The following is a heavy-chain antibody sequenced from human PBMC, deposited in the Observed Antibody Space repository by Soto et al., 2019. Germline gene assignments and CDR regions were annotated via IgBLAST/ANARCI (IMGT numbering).Heavy chain of an antibody. CDR3: AREVFGDFDY. CDR2: ISYDGSNK. CDR1: GFTFSSYA. Sequence: QVQLVESGGGVVQPGRSLRLSCAASGFTFSSYAMHWVRQAPGEGLEWVAVISYDGSNKYYADSVKGRFTISRDNSKNTLYLQMNSLRAEDTAVYYCAREVFGDFDYWGQGTLVTVSS. D-gene: IGHD3-10*02. V-gene: IGHV3-30-3*01. J-gene: IGHJ4*02.